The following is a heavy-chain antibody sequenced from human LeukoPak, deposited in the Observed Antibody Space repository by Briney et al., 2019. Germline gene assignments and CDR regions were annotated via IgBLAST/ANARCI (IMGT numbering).Heavy chain of an antibody. CDR1: GYTLTGYY. Sequence: ASVKVSCKASGYTLTGYYMNWVRQAPGQGLEWMGWINPNSGGSNYAQKFHGRVTMTRDTSISTVYMELSRLRSDDTAVYYCARARDYYGSGSYRFYFDSWGQGTLVTVSS. D-gene: IGHD3-10*01. CDR3: ARARDYYGSGSYRFYFDS. V-gene: IGHV1-2*02. J-gene: IGHJ4*02. CDR2: INPNSGGS.